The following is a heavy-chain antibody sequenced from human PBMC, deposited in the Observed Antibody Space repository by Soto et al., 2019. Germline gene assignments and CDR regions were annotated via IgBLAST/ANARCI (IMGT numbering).Heavy chain of an antibody. CDR3: ARVPDR. D-gene: IGHD2-2*01. V-gene: IGHV4-30-2*01. CDR2: IYHSGST. Sequence: ILSLTCIVSGCSIGNYYLSWIRQPPGKGLEWIGYIYHSGSTYYNPSLKSRVTISVDRSKNQFSLKLSSVTAADTAVYYCARVPDRWGQGTLGTVSS. CDR1: GCSIGNYY. J-gene: IGHJ5*02.